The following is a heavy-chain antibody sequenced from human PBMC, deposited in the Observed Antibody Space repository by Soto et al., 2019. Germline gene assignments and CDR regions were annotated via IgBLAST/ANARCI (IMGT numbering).Heavy chain of an antibody. CDR3: TTDPDRVVLRFLRSGWFDP. J-gene: IGHJ5*02. D-gene: IGHD3-3*01. V-gene: IGHV3-15*01. CDR2: IKSKTDGGTT. Sequence: PGGSLRLSCAASGFTFSNAWMSWVRQAPGKGLEWVGRIKSKTDGGTTDYAAPVKGRFTISRDDSKNTLYLQMDSLKTEDTAVYYCTTDPDRVVLRFLRSGWFDPWGQGTLVTVSS. CDR1: GFTFSNAW.